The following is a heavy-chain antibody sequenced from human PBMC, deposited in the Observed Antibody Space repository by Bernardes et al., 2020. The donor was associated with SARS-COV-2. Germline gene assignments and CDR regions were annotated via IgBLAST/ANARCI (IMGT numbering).Heavy chain of an antibody. CDR3: TRRFRSPSVKDAFDI. D-gene: IGHD4-17*01. Sequence: GGSLILSCEGSGFTFNKYEMHWVRQAPGKGLEWVSYISTSGSMTNYTDSVRGRFTISRDNAKNSLYLEMNSLRVEDTAVYYCTRRFRSPSVKDAFDIWGQGTVVTVSS. CDR1: GFTFNKYE. J-gene: IGHJ3*02. V-gene: IGHV3-48*03. CDR2: ISTSGSMT.